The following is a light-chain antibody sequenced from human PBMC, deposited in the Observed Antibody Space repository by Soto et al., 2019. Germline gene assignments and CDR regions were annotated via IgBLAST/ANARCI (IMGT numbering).Light chain of an antibody. J-gene: IGLJ2*01. CDR1: TGAVTSNPH. Sequence: QAVVTQEPSLTVSPGGTVTLTCGSSTGAVTSNPHPYWLQQKAGQAPRTLIYDTSNKHSWTPARFSGSLLGDKAALTLSGAQPEDEAQYYCLLSYNAARVFGGGTKLTVL. V-gene: IGLV7-46*01. CDR2: DTS. CDR3: LLSYNAARV.